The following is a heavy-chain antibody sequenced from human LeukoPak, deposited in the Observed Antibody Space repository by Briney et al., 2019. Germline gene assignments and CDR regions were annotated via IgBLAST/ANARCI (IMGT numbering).Heavy chain of an antibody. Sequence: ASVKVSCKASGYTFTSYGISWVRQAPGQGLDWMGWISAYNCNTNYAQKLQGRVTMTTDTSTSTAYMELRSLRSDDTAVYYCARSITIFGAFDYWGQGTLVTVSS. D-gene: IGHD3-3*01. CDR2: ISAYNCNT. CDR3: ARSITIFGAFDY. J-gene: IGHJ4*02. V-gene: IGHV1-18*01. CDR1: GYTFTSYG.